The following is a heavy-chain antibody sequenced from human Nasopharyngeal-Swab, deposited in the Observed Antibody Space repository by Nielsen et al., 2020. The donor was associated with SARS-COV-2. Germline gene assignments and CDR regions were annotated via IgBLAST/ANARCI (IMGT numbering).Heavy chain of an antibody. CDR1: GYTFTSHG. CDR2: ISAYNGNT. CDR3: ARGGSSWYGVDY. D-gene: IGHD6-13*01. J-gene: IGHJ4*02. Sequence: ASVKVPCKASGYTFTSHGISWLRQAPGQGIEWMGWISAYNGNTNYAQKLQGRVTMTTDTSTTTAYMQLRSLRSDDTAVYYCARGGSSWYGVDYWGQGTLVTVSS. V-gene: IGHV1-18*01.